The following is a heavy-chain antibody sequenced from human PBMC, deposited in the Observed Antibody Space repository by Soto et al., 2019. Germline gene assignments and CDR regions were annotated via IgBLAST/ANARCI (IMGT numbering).Heavy chain of an antibody. J-gene: IGHJ4*02. V-gene: IGHV1-2*02. D-gene: IGHD1-7*01. CDR3: GRGRSGELVVFY. CDR1: GYSFTGYY. CDR2: IGPNSGGT. Sequence: QVQLVQSGAEVKKSGASVKVSCKASGYSFTGYYIHWVLQAPGRGPEWMGEIGPNSGGTRYALKFQGRVTMTRDTSISTVYMELTNLSPDDTAVYYCGRGRSGELVVFYWGQGTLVTVYS.